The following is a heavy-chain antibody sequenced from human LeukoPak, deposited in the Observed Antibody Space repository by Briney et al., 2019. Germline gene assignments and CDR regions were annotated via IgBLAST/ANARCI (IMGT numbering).Heavy chain of an antibody. J-gene: IGHJ4*02. CDR1: GYSFTSYW. D-gene: IGHD1-26*01. CDR2: IYPGDSDT. Sequence: GESLKISCKGSGYSFTSYWIGWVRQMPGKGLEWMGIIYPGDSDTRYSPSFQGQVTISADKSISTAYLQWSSLKASDTAMYYCARSGDRFIVGATLHYWGQGTLVTVSS. V-gene: IGHV5-51*01. CDR3: ARSGDRFIVGATLHY.